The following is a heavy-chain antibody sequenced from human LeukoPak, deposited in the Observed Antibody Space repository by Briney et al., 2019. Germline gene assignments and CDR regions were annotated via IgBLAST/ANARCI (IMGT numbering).Heavy chain of an antibody. J-gene: IGHJ3*02. Sequence: GGTLRLSCAASGFTFSSYSMNWLRQAPGKGLELVSSISSSRSYSDYADSVKSRFTIARDNAKNKLYLQMNSLRAEETAGYYCARPRDDYDFNDAFDIWGQGTMVTVSS. D-gene: IGHD5-24*01. CDR1: GFTFSSYS. CDR2: ISSSRSYS. CDR3: ARPRDDYDFNDAFDI. V-gene: IGHV3-21*01.